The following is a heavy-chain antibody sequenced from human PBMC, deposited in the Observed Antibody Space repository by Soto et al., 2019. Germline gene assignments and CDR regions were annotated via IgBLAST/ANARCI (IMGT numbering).Heavy chain of an antibody. CDR3: AKDKEGSGGSSYGMDV. CDR2: ITASGRTT. J-gene: IGHJ6*02. D-gene: IGHD1-26*01. V-gene: IGHV3-23*01. CDR1: GFTFSSYA. Sequence: XVSLRLSCAASGFTFSSYAMSWVRQAPGKGLEWVSYITASGRTTNYADSVKGRFTLSRDSSRNTLYLQMSSLRAEDTAVYFCAKDKEGSGGSSYGMDVWGQGATVTV.